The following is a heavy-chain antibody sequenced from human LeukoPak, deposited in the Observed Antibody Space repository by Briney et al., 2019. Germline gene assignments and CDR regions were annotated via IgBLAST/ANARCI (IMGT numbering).Heavy chain of an antibody. CDR2: INPSGGST. D-gene: IGHD1-26*01. CDR3: ARDLRVGATFGY. V-gene: IGHV1-46*01. J-gene: IGHJ4*02. CDR1: GYTFTGYY. Sequence: ASVKVSCKASGYTFTGYYMHWVRQAPGQGLEWMGIINPSGGSTSYAQKFQGRVTMTRDMSTSTVYMELSSLRSEDTAVYYCARDLRVGATFGYWGQGTLVTVSS.